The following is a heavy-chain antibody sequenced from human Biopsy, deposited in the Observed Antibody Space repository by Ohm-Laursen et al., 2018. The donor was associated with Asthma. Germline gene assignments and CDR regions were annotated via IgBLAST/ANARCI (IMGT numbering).Heavy chain of an antibody. CDR2: KFHSGNT. D-gene: IGHD1-14*01. J-gene: IGHJ6*02. Sequence: GTLSLTCVVYGGSLSDYSWGWIRQPPGKGLEWIGEKFHSGNTDVITSLQSRVTIFTDTSKKLFSLRLASVTVADTAVYYSVRGPEMDVWGQGTTVTVS. CDR3: VRGPEMDV. V-gene: IGHV4-34*01. CDR1: GGSLSDYS.